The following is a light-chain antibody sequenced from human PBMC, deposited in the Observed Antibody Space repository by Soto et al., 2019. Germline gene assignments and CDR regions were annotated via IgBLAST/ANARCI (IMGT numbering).Light chain of an antibody. CDR3: TSYTSSTPFYG. CDR2: DVY. J-gene: IGLJ1*01. Sequence: QSALTQPASVSGSPGQSIAISCTGVRTDVDGYLYLPLYPKHPPQAPQLIIYDVYNRPSGVSHRFSGSKSGYTASLTISGLQAEDEADYYCTSYTSSTPFYGFGPGTKLTVL. V-gene: IGLV2-14*03. CDR1: RTDVDGYLY.